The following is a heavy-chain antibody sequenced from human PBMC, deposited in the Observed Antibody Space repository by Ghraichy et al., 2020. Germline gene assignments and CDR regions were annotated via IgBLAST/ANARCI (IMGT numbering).Heavy chain of an antibody. V-gene: IGHV4-34*01. Sequence: SETLSLTCAVYGGSFSGYYWSWIRQPPGKGLEWIGEINHSGSTNYNPSLKSRVTISVDTSKNQFSLKLSSVTAADTAVYYCARGIGGKYILTGYSKYYFDYWGQGTLVTVSS. J-gene: IGHJ4*02. D-gene: IGHD3-9*01. CDR3: ARGIGGKYILTGYSKYYFDY. CDR1: GGSFSGYY. CDR2: INHSGST.